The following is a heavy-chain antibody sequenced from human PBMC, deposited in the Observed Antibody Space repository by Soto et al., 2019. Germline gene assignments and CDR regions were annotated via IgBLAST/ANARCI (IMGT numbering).Heavy chain of an antibody. CDR2: IYYSGST. V-gene: IGHV4-39*01. CDR3: ARQAPGLKSAGVGWFDP. D-gene: IGHD2-15*01. J-gene: IGHJ5*02. Sequence: QLQLQESGPGLVKPSETLSLTCTVSGGSISSSSYYWGWIRQPPRKGLEWIGSIYYSGSTYYNPPLQSRVTISLDTSKNLFSLKLSAVTAADTAGCYCARQAPGLKSAGVGWFDPWGQGTLVTVSS. CDR1: GGSISSSSYY.